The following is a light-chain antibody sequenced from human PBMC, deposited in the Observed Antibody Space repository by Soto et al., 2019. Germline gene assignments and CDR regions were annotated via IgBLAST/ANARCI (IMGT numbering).Light chain of an antibody. CDR3: QQRYRWPPIT. J-gene: IGKJ5*01. CDR1: ETVFSY. V-gene: IGKV3-11*01. Sequence: VLTQSPATLSLSPGERATLSCRASETVFSYLAWYQQKPGQAPRLLIYDTSNRAAGVPARFSGSGSGTDFTLTISSLEPEDFAIYYCQQRYRWPPITFGQGTRLEI. CDR2: DTS.